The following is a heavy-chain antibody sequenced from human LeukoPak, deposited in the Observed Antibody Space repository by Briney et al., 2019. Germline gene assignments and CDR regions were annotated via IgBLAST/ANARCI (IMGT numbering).Heavy chain of an antibody. V-gene: IGHV3-11*01. CDR1: GFTFSDYY. CDR3: AREGMATMDGDHY. CDR2: ISSGSTI. D-gene: IGHD5-24*01. J-gene: IGHJ4*02. Sequence: GSLRLSCAASGFTFSDYYMSWIRQAPGKGLEWVSYISSGSTIYYADSVEGRFTISRDNAKNSLYLQMNSLRAEDTAVYYCAREGMATMDGDHYWGQGTLVTVSS.